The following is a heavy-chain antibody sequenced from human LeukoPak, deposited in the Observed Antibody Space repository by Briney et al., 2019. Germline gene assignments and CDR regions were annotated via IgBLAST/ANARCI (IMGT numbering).Heavy chain of an antibody. D-gene: IGHD3-3*01. CDR1: GGSISSYY. V-gene: IGHV4-59*12. Sequence: SSETLSLTCTVSGGSISSYYWSGIRQPPGKVLEWIGYIYYSGSTNYNPSLKSRVTISVDTSKNQFSLKLSSVTAADTAVYYCARDLVFWSGYYGFDYYYYMDVWGKGTTVTVSS. CDR2: IYYSGST. J-gene: IGHJ6*03. CDR3: ARDLVFWSGYYGFDYYYYMDV.